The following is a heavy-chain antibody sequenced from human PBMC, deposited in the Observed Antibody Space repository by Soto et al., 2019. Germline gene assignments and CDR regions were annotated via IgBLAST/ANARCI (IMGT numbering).Heavy chain of an antibody. Sequence: SVKVSCKASGGTFSSYAICWVRQAPGQGLEWMGGIIPIFGTANYAQKFQGRVTITADESTSTAYMELSSLRSEDTAVYYCARDRARTRTFDYWGQGTLVTVSS. CDR1: GGTFSSYA. J-gene: IGHJ4*02. CDR3: ARDRARTRTFDY. V-gene: IGHV1-69*13. CDR2: IIPIFGTA.